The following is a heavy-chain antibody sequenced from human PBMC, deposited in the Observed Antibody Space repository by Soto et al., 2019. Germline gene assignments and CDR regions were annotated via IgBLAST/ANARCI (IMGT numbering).Heavy chain of an antibody. J-gene: IGHJ6*02. CDR3: AREGRIAVAGLTGYYYYGMDV. V-gene: IGHV3-30-3*01. D-gene: IGHD6-19*01. Sequence: HPGGSLRLSCAASGFTFSSYAMHWVRQAPGKGLEWVAVISYDGSNKYYADSVKGRFTISRDNSKNTLYLQMNSLRAEDTAVYYCAREGRIAVAGLTGYYYYGMDVWGQGTTVTVSS. CDR2: ISYDGSNK. CDR1: GFTFSSYA.